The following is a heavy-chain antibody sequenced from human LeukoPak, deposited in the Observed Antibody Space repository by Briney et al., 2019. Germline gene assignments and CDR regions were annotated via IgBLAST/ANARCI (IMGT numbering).Heavy chain of an antibody. CDR3: ARGVDYYDSSGYLSGAFDI. CDR2: IYTSGST. D-gene: IGHD3-22*01. J-gene: IGHJ3*02. CDR1: GGSISSYY. Sequence: SETLSLTCTVSGGSISSYYWSWLRQPAGKGLEWIGRIYTSGSTNYNPSLKSRVTMSVDTSKNQFSLKLSSVTAADTAVYYCARGVDYYDSSGYLSGAFDIWGQGTMVTVSS. V-gene: IGHV4-4*07.